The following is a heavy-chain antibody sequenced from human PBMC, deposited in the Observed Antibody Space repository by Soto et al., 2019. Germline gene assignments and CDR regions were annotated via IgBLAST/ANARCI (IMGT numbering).Heavy chain of an antibody. D-gene: IGHD2-2*01. V-gene: IGHV6-1*01. CDR1: GDSVSSNSAA. J-gene: IGHJ5*02. Sequence: SQTLSLTCAISGDSVSSNSAAWNWIRQSPSRGLEWLGRTYYRSKWYNDYAVSVKSRITINPDTSKNQFSLQLNSVTPEDTAVYYCAREDIVVVPAARGNWFDPWGQGTLVTVS. CDR2: TYYRSKWYN. CDR3: AREDIVVVPAARGNWFDP.